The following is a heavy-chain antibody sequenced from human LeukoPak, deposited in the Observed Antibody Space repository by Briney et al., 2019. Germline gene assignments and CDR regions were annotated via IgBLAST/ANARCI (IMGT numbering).Heavy chain of an antibody. V-gene: IGHV1-69*05. CDR3: AAEDNWFGP. J-gene: IGHJ5*02. CDR1: GGTFSSYA. CDR2: ISPILGTA. Sequence: GSSVKVSCKASGGTFSSYAISWVRQSPGQELEWMGGISPILGTANYAQKFQDRVTITTDESTSTVYMELRSVRAEDTAVYYCAAEDNWFGPWGQGTLVTVSS.